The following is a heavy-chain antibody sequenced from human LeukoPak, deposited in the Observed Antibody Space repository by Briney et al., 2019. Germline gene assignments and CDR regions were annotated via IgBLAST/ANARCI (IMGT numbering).Heavy chain of an antibody. Sequence: KPSETLSLTCTVSGGSISSYYWSWIRQPAGKGLEWIGRIYTSGSTNYNPSLKSRVTMSVDTSKNQFSLKLSSVTAADTAVYYCTTDLYSSSKEDYWGQGTLVTVSS. CDR2: IYTSGST. CDR3: TTDLYSSSKEDY. J-gene: IGHJ4*02. V-gene: IGHV4-4*07. CDR1: GGSISSYY. D-gene: IGHD6-6*01.